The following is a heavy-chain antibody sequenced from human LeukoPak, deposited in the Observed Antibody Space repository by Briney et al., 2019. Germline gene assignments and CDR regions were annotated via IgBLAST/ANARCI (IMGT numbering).Heavy chain of an antibody. CDR3: AREKWSSGWHPFAP. CDR2: ISAYNGNT. CDR1: GHTFTSYG. D-gene: IGHD6-19*01. V-gene: IGHV1-18*01. Sequence: GAPVKVSCKASGHTFTSYGISWVRQAPGQGEEWRGGISAYNGNTNYAQKRHGRGTMTTHTSTSTAYMALRSLRSDPTAVYYCAREKWSSGWHPFAPWGQGTLVTVSS. J-gene: IGHJ5*02.